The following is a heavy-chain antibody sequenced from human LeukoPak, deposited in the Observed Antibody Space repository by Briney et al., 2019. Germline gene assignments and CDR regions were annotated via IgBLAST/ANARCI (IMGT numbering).Heavy chain of an antibody. CDR1: GLTFDDYA. Sequence: GGSLRLSCAASGLTFDDYAMHWVRQAPGKGLEWVSLISWDGGSTYYADSVKGRFTISRDNSKNSLYLQMNSLRAEDTALYYCAKDATMVRGHYYYMDVWGKGTTVTVSS. V-gene: IGHV3-43D*03. CDR3: AKDATMVRGHYYYMDV. D-gene: IGHD3-10*01. J-gene: IGHJ6*03. CDR2: ISWDGGST.